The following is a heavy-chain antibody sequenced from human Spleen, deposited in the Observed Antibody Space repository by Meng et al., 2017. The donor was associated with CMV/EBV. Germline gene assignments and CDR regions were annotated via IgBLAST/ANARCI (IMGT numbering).Heavy chain of an antibody. CDR2: IYRSGST. V-gene: IGHV4-4*07. J-gene: IGHJ4*02. CDR1: GGSVSDYD. Sequence: VQLQESGPCLGKPPETLSLTCTVSGGSVSDYDWSWIRQPAGKGLEWIGRIYRSGSTNYNPSLKSRVSMSLDTSKNQFSLNLSSVTAADTAVYYCARDRGRLLNLDYWGQGTLVTVSS. CDR3: ARDRGRLLNLDY. D-gene: IGHD2-21*02.